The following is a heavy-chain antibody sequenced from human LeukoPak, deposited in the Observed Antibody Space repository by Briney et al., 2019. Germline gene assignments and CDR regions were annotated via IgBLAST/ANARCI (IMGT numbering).Heavy chain of an antibody. CDR1: GFTFSTYS. J-gene: IGHJ1*01. Sequence: GGSLRLSCAASGFTFSTYSMNWVRQAPGKGLEWVSSISSSGSYIYYADSVKGRFTISRDNAKNSLYLQMNSLRAEGTAVYYCTSYRAEYLQHWGQGTLVTVSS. CDR2: ISSSGSYI. V-gene: IGHV3-21*01. CDR3: TSYRAEYLQH.